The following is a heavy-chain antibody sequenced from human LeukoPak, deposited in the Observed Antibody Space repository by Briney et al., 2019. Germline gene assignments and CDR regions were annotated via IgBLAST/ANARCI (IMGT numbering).Heavy chain of an antibody. D-gene: IGHD6-19*01. J-gene: IGHJ4*02. Sequence: PGGSLRLSCAASGFTFSSYAMSWVRQAPGKGLEWVSAISGSGGSTYYADSVKGRFTISRDNSKNTLYLQMNSLRAGDTAVYYCAKGGQGWLVHFDYWGQGTLVTVSS. CDR2: ISGSGGST. CDR3: AKGGQGWLVHFDY. V-gene: IGHV3-23*01. CDR1: GFTFSSYA.